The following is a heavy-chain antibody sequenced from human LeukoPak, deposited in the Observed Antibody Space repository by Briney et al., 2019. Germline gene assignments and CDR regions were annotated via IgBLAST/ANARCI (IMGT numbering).Heavy chain of an antibody. Sequence: LTGGSLRLFCGAAGFTFSNYGMCWVRQPPGKGRGWVSCKGNSAGDTFYAESVRGLFTISKDNSRNTLFWEMNSVRVEDTAIYYCAKRGGESGGWGFFDYWGPGALVTVSS. J-gene: IGHJ4*02. CDR3: AKRGGESGGWGFFDY. CDR1: GFTFSNYG. V-gene: IGHV3-23*01. D-gene: IGHD6-19*01. CDR2: KGNSAGDT.